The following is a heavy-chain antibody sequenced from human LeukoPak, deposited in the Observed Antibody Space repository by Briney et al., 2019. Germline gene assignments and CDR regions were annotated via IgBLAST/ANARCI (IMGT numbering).Heavy chain of an antibody. CDR3: ARAGAQQQLLWYFDL. D-gene: IGHD6-13*01. CDR2: INPNSGGT. CDR1: GYTFTGYY. V-gene: IGHV1-2*02. Sequence: ASVKVSCKASGYTFTGYYMHWVRQAPGQGLEWMGWINPNSGGTNYAQKFQGRVTMTRDTSISTAYMELSRLRSDDTAVYYCARAGAQQQLLWYFDLWGRGTLVTVSS. J-gene: IGHJ2*01.